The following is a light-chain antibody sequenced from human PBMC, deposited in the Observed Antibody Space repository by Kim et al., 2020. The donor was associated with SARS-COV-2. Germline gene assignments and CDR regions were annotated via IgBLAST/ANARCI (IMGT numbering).Light chain of an antibody. V-gene: IGKV3-20*01. Sequence: SPGERATLSCRARRTVTSNYLTLYQQEPDQSPRLLIYGTSSRATGIPGRFSGVGSGTVFTLTISRLEPEDFAEYYCQQYGSSPATFGQGTKVDIK. J-gene: IGKJ1*01. CDR1: RTVTSNY. CDR3: QQYGSSPAT. CDR2: GTS.